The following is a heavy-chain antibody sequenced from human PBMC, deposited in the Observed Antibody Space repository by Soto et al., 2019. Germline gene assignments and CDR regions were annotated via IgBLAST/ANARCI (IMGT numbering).Heavy chain of an antibody. CDR3: AKFAGSTPPYYYYGMDV. CDR2: ISYDGSNK. Sequence: PGGSLRLSCAASGFTFSSYGMHWVRQAPGKGLEWVAVISYDGSNKYYADSVKGRFTISRDNSKNTLYLQMNSLRAEDTAVYYCAKFAGSTPPYYYYGMDVWGQGTTVTV. V-gene: IGHV3-30*18. J-gene: IGHJ6*02. CDR1: GFTFSSYG.